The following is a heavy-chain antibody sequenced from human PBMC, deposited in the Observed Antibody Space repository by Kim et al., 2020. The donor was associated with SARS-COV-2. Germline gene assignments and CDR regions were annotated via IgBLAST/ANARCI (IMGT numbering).Heavy chain of an antibody. Sequence: SETLSLTCTVSGGSISSGGYYWSWIRQHPGKGLEWIGYIYYSGSTYYNPSLKSRVTISVDTSKNQFSLKLSSVTAADTAVYYCARYYDSSGYDYWGQGTLVTVSS. CDR1: GGSISSGGYY. D-gene: IGHD3-22*01. J-gene: IGHJ4*02. CDR3: ARYYDSSGYDY. V-gene: IGHV4-31*03. CDR2: IYYSGST.